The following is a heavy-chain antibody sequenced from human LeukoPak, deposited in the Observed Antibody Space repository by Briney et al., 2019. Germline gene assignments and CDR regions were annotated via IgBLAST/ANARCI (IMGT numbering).Heavy chain of an antibody. D-gene: IGHD1-1*01. V-gene: IGHV3-23*01. CDR2: ITASGDST. CDR1: GFTFNKYA. Sequence: GGSLRLSCASSGFTFNKYAMTWVRRAPGKGLEWVSSITASGDSTYCADSVKGRFTISRDNSKNTLYLQISSLRAEDTAVYYCARNYPTSGIVTIFDYWGQGSLVTVSS. CDR3: ARNYPTSGIVTIFDY. J-gene: IGHJ4*02.